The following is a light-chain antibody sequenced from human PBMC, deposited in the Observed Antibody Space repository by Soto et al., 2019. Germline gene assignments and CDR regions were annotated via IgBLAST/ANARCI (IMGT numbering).Light chain of an antibody. Sequence: EIVLTQSPGTLSLSPGERATLSCRASQSVSSSYLAWYQQKPGQAPRLLIYGASSRATGIPDRFSGSGSGTDFTLTISRLEPEDFAVYYCQQYVSSLFTFFPVTKVDIK. CDR3: QQYVSSLFT. CDR2: GAS. V-gene: IGKV3-20*01. J-gene: IGKJ3*01. CDR1: QSVSSSY.